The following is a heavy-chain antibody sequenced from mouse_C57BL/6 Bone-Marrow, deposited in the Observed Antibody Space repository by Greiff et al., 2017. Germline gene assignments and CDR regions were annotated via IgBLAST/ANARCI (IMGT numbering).Heavy chain of an antibody. V-gene: IGHV1-50*01. Sequence: QVQLQQPGAELVKPGASVKLSCKASGYTFTSYWMQWVKQRPGQGLEWIGEIDPSDSYTNYNQKFKGKATLTVDTSSSTAYMQLSSLTSKDSAVYYCARVGDYWGQGTSVTVSS. CDR3: ARVGDY. CDR1: GYTFTSYW. J-gene: IGHJ4*01. CDR2: IDPSDSYT. D-gene: IGHD1-1*02.